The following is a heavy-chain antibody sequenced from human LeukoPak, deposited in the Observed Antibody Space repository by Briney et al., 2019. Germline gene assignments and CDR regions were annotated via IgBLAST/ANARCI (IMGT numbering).Heavy chain of an antibody. J-gene: IGHJ6*02. V-gene: IGHV4-34*01. Sequence: SEALSLTCAVYGGSFSGYYWSWIRQPPGKGLEWIGEINHSGSTNYNPSLKSRVTISVDTSKNQFSLKLSSVTAADTAVYYCARGSYGTRYYYYYYGMDVWGQGTTVTVSS. CDR1: GGSFSGYY. D-gene: IGHD1-26*01. CDR3: ARGSYGTRYYYYYYGMDV. CDR2: INHSGST.